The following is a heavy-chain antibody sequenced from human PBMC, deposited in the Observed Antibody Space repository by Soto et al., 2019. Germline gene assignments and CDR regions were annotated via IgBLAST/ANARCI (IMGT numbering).Heavy chain of an antibody. J-gene: IGHJ5*02. CDR2: IYYSGFT. D-gene: IGHD4-17*01. CDR3: ARQDGDRGYNWFDP. CDR1: GGSISNYH. Sequence: QVQLQESGPGLVKPSETLSLTCTVSGGSISNYHWNWIRQPPGKGLEWIGYIYYSGFTKYNPSLKSRVTISIDTSKNQFSLKLSSVTAADTGVYYCARQDGDRGYNWFDPWGQGTLVTVSS. V-gene: IGHV4-59*08.